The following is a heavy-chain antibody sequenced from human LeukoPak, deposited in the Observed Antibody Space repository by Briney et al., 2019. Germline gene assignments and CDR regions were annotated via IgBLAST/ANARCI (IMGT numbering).Heavy chain of an antibody. D-gene: IGHD5-18*01. Sequence: GESLKISCKGSGYSFTSYWIGWVRQVPGKGLEWMGIIYPGDSDTRYSPSFQGQVTISADKSISTAYLQWSSLKASDTAMYYCARHGGYSYGSNTQDDAFDIWGQGTMVTVSS. CDR1: GYSFTSYW. CDR2: IYPGDSDT. CDR3: ARHGGYSYGSNTQDDAFDI. J-gene: IGHJ3*02. V-gene: IGHV5-51*01.